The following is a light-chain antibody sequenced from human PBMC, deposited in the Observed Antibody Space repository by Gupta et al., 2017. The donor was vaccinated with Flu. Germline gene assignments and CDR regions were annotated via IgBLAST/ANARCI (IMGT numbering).Light chain of an antibody. CDR3: QQRSNWQPST. V-gene: IGKV3-11*01. CDR2: DAS. J-gene: IGKJ5*01. Sequence: DIVLTQSPATLSLSPGERATLSCRASQSVSSYLAWYQQKPGQPPRLRISDASNRATGIPARFSGSGSGTDFTLTISSLEPEDFSVDDCQQRSNWQPSTCGQGTRLEIK. CDR1: QSVSSY.